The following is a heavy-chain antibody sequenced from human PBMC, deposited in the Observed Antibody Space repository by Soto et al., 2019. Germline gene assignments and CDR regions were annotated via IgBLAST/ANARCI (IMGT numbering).Heavy chain of an antibody. Sequence: GGYLRLSCTASGFTFRSYAMHWVRQAPGKGLEWVAVISYDGSNKYYADSVKGRFTISRDNSKNTLYLQMNSLRAEDTAVYYCARDPGGSSGWYSFEYYCIDVWGQGTTVTGSS. D-gene: IGHD6-19*01. CDR2: ISYDGSNK. CDR1: GFTFRSYA. CDR3: ARDPGGSSGWYSFEYYCIDV. J-gene: IGHJ6*02. V-gene: IGHV3-30-3*01.